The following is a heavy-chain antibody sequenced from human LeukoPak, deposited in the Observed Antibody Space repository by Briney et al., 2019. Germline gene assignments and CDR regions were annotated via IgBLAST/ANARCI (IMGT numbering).Heavy chain of an antibody. CDR1: GGSISSSSYY. V-gene: IGHV4-39*01. Sequence: PSETLSLTCTVSGGSISSSSYYWGWIRQPPGKGLEWIGSIYYSGSTYYNPSLKSRVTISVDTSKNQFSLKLSSVTAADTAVYYCARQVSGEYYFDYWSQGTLVTVSS. CDR3: ARQVSGEYYFDY. CDR2: IYYSGST. D-gene: IGHD3-10*01. J-gene: IGHJ4*02.